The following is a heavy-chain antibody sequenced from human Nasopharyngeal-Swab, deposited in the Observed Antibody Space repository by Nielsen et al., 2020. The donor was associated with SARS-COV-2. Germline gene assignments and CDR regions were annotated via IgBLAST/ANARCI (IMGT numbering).Heavy chain of an antibody. D-gene: IGHD3-22*01. CDR2: INHSGST. CDR3: ARTLPSITMIRPSWYFDY. Sequence: WIRQPPGKGLEWIGEINHSGSTNYNPSLKSRVTISVDTSKNQFSLKLSSVTAADTAVYYCARTLPSITMIRPSWYFDYWGQGTLVTVSS. J-gene: IGHJ4*02. V-gene: IGHV4-34*01.